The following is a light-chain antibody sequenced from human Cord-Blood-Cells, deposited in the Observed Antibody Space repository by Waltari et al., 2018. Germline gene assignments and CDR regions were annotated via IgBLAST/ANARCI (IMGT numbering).Light chain of an antibody. CDR1: SSHVWSYNL. CDR2: EGS. CDR3: CSYAGSSTWV. J-gene: IGLJ3*02. Sequence: QSALTQPAPVSGSPGQSITISCTGTSSHVWSYNLASCYQQHPGKAPKLMIYEGSKRPSGVSNRFSGSKSGNTASLTISGLQAEDEADYYCCSYAGSSTWVFGGGTKLTVL. V-gene: IGLV2-23*01.